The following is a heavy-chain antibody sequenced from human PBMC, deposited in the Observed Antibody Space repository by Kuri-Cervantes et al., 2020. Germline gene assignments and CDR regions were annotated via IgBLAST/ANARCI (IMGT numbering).Heavy chain of an antibody. CDR3: ARNRGTYYYDSSGY. CDR2: IKQDGSAK. Sequence: GGSLRLSCAASGLTFSTYWMSWVRQAPGKGLEWVANIKQDGSAKYYVDSVKGRFTISRDNAKNSLYLQMNSLRAEDTAVYYCARNRGTYYYDSSGYRGQGTLVTVSS. J-gene: IGHJ4*02. D-gene: IGHD3-22*01. V-gene: IGHV3-7*02. CDR1: GLTFSTYW.